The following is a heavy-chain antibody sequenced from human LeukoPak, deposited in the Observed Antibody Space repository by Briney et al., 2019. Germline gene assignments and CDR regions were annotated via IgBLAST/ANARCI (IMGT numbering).Heavy chain of an antibody. CDR2: ISGSGGST. J-gene: IGHJ6*03. D-gene: IGHD6-13*01. Sequence: GGSLRLSCAASGFTFSSYAMSWVRQAPGKGLEWVSAISGSGGSTYYADSVKGRFTISRDNAKNSLYLQMNSLRAEDTAVYYCARDVIAAAASHYYMDVWGKGTTVTVSS. CDR3: ARDVIAAAASHYYMDV. CDR1: GFTFSSYA. V-gene: IGHV3-23*01.